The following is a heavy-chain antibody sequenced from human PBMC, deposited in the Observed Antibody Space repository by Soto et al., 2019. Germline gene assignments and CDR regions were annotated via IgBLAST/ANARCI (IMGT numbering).Heavy chain of an antibody. CDR2: IYYSGST. CDR3: ARADGDYFGYYFDY. D-gene: IGHD4-17*01. CDR1: GGSISSYY. J-gene: IGHJ4*02. Sequence: SETLSLTCTVSGGSISSYYWSWIRQPPGKGLEWIGYIYYSGSTNYNPSLKSRVTISVDTSKNQFSLKLSSVTAADTAVYYCARADGDYFGYYFDYWGQGTLVTVSS. V-gene: IGHV4-59*01.